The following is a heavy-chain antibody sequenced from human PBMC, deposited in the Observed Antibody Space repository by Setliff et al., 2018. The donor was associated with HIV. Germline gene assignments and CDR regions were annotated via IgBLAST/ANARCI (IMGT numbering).Heavy chain of an antibody. CDR1: GFNFKSAW. D-gene: IGHD2-8*02. CDR2: IKSNSDGGTS. CDR3: STGPTRVSDGVADF. J-gene: IGHJ4*02. Sequence: KTGGSLRLSCAVSGFNFKSAWMTWVRQAPGKGLEWVGRIKSNSDGGTSDYAAAVKDRFSFSRDDSKFMLYLQMDSLEIEDTAVYFCSTGPTRVSDGVADFWGPGTLVTVSS. V-gene: IGHV3-15*01.